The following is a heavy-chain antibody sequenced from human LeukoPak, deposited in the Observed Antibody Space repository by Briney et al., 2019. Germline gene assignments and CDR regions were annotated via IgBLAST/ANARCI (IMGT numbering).Heavy chain of an antibody. V-gene: IGHV1-69*05. J-gene: IGHJ5*02. D-gene: IGHD6-19*01. CDR2: IIPIFGTA. CDR1: GGTFSSYA. Sequence: SVKVSCKASGGTFSSYAISWVRQAPGQGLEWMGRIIPIFGTANYAQKFQGRVTITTDESTSTAYMELSSLRSEDTAVYCCARDSSGWYNWFDPWGQGTLVTVSS. CDR3: ARDSSGWYNWFDP.